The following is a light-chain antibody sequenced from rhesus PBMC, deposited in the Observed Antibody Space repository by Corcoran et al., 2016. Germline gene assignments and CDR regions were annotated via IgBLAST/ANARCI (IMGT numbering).Light chain of an antibody. Sequence: EIVMTQSPATLSLSPGERATLSCRASQSVSSSLAWYQQKPGQAPRLLIYGASSRATGIPDRFSGRGSGTDFTLTISSLEPEDVAVYYCLQHSNWPRTFGQGTKVEIK. CDR1: QSVSSS. J-gene: IGKJ1*01. CDR2: GAS. V-gene: IGKV3-24*01. CDR3: LQHSNWPRT.